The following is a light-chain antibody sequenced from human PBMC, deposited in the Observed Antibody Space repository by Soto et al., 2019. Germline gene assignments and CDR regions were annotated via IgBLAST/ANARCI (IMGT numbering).Light chain of an antibody. J-gene: IGKJ5*01. Sequence: EIVLTQSPGTLSLSPGERATLSCRASQSVSSSYFAWYQQKPGQAPRLLIYGASSRATGIPDRFSGSGSGTDFTLTISRLEPEDFAVYYCQQYGTSPVTFGQGTRLEIK. CDR2: GAS. CDR1: QSVSSSY. V-gene: IGKV3-20*01. CDR3: QQYGTSPVT.